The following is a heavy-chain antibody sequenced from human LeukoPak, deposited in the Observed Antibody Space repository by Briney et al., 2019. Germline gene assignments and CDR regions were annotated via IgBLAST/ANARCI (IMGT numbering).Heavy chain of an antibody. CDR1: GFSFSNYV. J-gene: IGHJ6*02. CDR2: FSDRGGST. V-gene: IGHV3-23*01. Sequence: TGGSLRLSCAASGFSFSNYVISWVRQAPGKGLEWVSGFSDRGGSTYYADSVKGRFTISRENFKNTLYLQINSLRDEDTAVYYCAKGPGVHGGFYYDMDVWGQGTTVTVSS. CDR3: AKGPGVHGGFYYDMDV. D-gene: IGHD4-23*01.